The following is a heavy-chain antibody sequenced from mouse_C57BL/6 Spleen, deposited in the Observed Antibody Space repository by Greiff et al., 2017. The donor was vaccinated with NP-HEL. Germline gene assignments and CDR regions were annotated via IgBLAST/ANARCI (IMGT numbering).Heavy chain of an antibody. J-gene: IGHJ4*01. V-gene: IGHV1-69*01. CDR2: IDPSDSYT. D-gene: IGHD1-1*01. Sequence: QVQLQQPGAELVMPGASVKLSCKASGYTFTSYWMHWVKQRPGQGLEWIGEIDPSDSYTNYNQKFKGKSTLTVDKSSSTAYMQLSSLTSDDSAVYYCARGVDRYYYAMDYWGQGTSVTVSS. CDR3: ARGVDRYYYAMDY. CDR1: GYTFTSYW.